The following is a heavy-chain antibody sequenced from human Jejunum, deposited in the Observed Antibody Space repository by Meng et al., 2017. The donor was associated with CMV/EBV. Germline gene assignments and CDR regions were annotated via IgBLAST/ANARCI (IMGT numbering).Heavy chain of an antibody. V-gene: IGHV4-39*07. J-gene: IGHJ4*02. D-gene: IGHD3-22*01. Sequence: QLQTSGPALVKPSLRLPLTCPVSVDPISSGRPFLGGCRPALGKGLEWIATIHYTETTQYNPCLKRRITISVDTSKTQISLRVSSVTAVDTAMYYFAADISTAWLDYWGQGPLVTVSS. CDR1: VDPISSGRPF. CDR3: AADISTAWLDY. CDR2: IHYTETT.